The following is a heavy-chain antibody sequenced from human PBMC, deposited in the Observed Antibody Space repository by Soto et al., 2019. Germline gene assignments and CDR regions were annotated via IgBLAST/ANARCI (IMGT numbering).Heavy chain of an antibody. CDR2: IRGSGGDT. V-gene: IGHV3-23*01. D-gene: IGHD1-26*01. J-gene: IGHJ4*02. Sequence: EVQLLEAGGGLVQPGGSLRLSCAASGFTVSFCAMSWVRQAPGKGREWVSSIRGSGGDTYFAASVRGRFTISRDNSKNTLYLKMNSLRVEDAAVYYCVKGYSDSYYYFDYWGQGTLVTVSS. CDR3: VKGYSDSYYYFDY. CDR1: GFTVSFCA.